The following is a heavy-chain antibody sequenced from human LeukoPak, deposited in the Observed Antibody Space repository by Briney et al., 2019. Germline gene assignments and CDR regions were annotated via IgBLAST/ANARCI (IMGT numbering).Heavy chain of an antibody. CDR2: IYPGDSDT. V-gene: IGHV5-51*01. Sequence: GESLKISCKGSGYSFTSYWIGWVRQMPGKGLEWMGIIYPGDSDTRYSPSFQGQATISADKSISTAYLQWSSLKASDTAMYYCARTLYVWGSYRPPDAFDIWGQGTMVTVSS. D-gene: IGHD3-16*02. J-gene: IGHJ3*02. CDR1: GYSFTSYW. CDR3: ARTLYVWGSYRPPDAFDI.